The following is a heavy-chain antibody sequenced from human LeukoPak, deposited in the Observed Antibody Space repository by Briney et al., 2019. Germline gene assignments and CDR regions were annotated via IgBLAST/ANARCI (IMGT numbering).Heavy chain of an antibody. V-gene: IGHV1-18*01. D-gene: IGHD3-10*01. J-gene: IGHJ4*02. CDR2: ISAYNGNT. CDR1: EDTFNNFV. Sequence: ASVKVSCKSSEDTFNNFVIDWVRQAPGQGLEWMGWISAYNGNTNYAQKLQGRVTMTTDTSTSTAYMELRSLRSDDTAVYYCARDVDYYGSGSYDYWGQGTLVTVSS. CDR3: ARDVDYYGSGSYDY.